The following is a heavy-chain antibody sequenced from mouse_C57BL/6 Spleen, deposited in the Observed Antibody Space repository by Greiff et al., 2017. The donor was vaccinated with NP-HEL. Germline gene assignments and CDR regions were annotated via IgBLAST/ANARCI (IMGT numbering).Heavy chain of an antibody. CDR3: ARAYSNYEEYFDV. D-gene: IGHD2-5*01. CDR2: ISSGSSTI. CDR1: GFTFSDYG. Sequence: EVHLVESGGGLVKPGGSLKLSCAASGFTFSDYGMHWVRQAPEKGLEWVAYISSGSSTIYYADTVKGRFTISRDNAKNTLFLQMTSLRSEDTAMYYCARAYSNYEEYFDVWGTGTTVTVSS. V-gene: IGHV5-17*01. J-gene: IGHJ1*03.